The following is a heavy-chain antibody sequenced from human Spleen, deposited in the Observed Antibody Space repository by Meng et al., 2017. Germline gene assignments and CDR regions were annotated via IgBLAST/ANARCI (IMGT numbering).Heavy chain of an antibody. D-gene: IGHD6-13*01. CDR2: IYYSGST. V-gene: IGHV4-31*03. CDR3: ARTARYSSTWSDY. J-gene: IGHJ4*02. Sequence: SETLSLTCTVSGGSISSGGYYWSWIRQHPGKGLEWIGYIYYSGSTYYNPSHKSRVTISVDTSKNQFSLKLSSVTAADTAVYYCARTARYSSTWSDYWGQGTPVTVSS. CDR1: GGSISSGGYY.